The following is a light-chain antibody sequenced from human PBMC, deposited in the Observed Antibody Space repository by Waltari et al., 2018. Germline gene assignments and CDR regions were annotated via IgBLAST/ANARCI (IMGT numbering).Light chain of an antibody. CDR2: NNK. Sequence: QSVVTQPPSASGTPGQRVTISCSGSSANIGSNTVNWYQQPPGTTPKLLIYNNKKRPSGVPDRFSGSKSGTSASLAISGLQSEDEADYYCAAWDDSRPGLFVFGSGTKVTVL. J-gene: IGLJ1*01. V-gene: IGLV1-44*01. CDR3: AAWDDSRPGLFV. CDR1: SANIGSNT.